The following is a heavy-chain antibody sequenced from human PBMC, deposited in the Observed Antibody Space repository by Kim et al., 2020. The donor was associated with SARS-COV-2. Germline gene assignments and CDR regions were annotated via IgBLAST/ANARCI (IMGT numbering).Heavy chain of an antibody. D-gene: IGHD3-22*01. CDR1: GYTLTELS. V-gene: IGHV1-24*01. Sequence: ASVKVSCKVFGYTLTELSIHWVRQTPGKGLEWMGGFDPEDGETIYAQKFQGRVTMTQDTSADTAYMELSSLRSEDTAVYYCAAAYYYDSSGFYPGTYWGQGSLVTASS. CDR3: AAAYYYDSSGFYPGTY. J-gene: IGHJ4*02. CDR2: FDPEDGET.